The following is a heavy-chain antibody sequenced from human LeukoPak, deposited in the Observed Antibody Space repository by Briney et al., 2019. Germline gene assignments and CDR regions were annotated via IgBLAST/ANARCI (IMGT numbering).Heavy chain of an antibody. CDR1: GYSFTSYW. V-gene: IGHV5-51*01. CDR3: ARHCRTGTTCYSDY. D-gene: IGHD2-2*02. CDR2: IYPGDSDT. Sequence: GESLKISCKGSGYSFTSYWIGWVRQMPGKGLEWMGIIYPGDSDTRYSPSFQGQVTMSADTSINTAYLQWRSLKASDTAMYYCARHCRTGTTCYSDYWGQGTLVTVSS. J-gene: IGHJ4*02.